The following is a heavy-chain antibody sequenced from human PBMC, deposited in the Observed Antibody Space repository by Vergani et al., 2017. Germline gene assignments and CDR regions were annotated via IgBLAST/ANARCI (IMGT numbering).Heavy chain of an antibody. Sequence: QITLKESGPTLVKPTQTLTLTCTFSGFSLSTSGVGVGWIRQPPGKALEWLALIYLDDDKRYSPSLKSRLTITKDTSKNQVVLTMTHMDPVDTATYYCAHTRCGGDCYSFDYWGQGTLVTVSS. CDR1: GFSLSTSGVG. J-gene: IGHJ4*02. CDR2: IYLDDDK. D-gene: IGHD2-21*02. V-gene: IGHV2-5*02. CDR3: AHTRCGGDCYSFDY.